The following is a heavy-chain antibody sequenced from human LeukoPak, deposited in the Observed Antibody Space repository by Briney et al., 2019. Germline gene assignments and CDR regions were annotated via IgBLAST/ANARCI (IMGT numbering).Heavy chain of an antibody. CDR1: GFTFDDYT. J-gene: IGHJ6*02. V-gene: IGHV3-43*01. Sequence: GGSLRLSCAASGFTFDDYTMHWVRQAPGKGLEWVSLISWDGGSTYYADSVKGRFTISRDNSKNSLYLQMNSLRTGDTALYYCAKDPGYCSGGSCYPRSYYGMDVRGQGTTVTVSS. D-gene: IGHD2-15*01. CDR2: ISWDGGST. CDR3: AKDPGYCSGGSCYPRSYYGMDV.